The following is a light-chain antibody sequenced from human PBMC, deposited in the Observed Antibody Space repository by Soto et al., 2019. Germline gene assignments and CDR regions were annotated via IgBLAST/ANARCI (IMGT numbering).Light chain of an antibody. Sequence: EIVMTQSPATLSVSPGERATLSCRASKSVSGILAWYQQKPGQAPRLLIYGASTRATGIPARFSGSGSGTEFTLTISSLQSEDFAVYYCQQYNNWLPITFGQGTRLEI. CDR2: GAS. CDR1: KSVSGI. J-gene: IGKJ5*01. CDR3: QQYNNWLPIT. V-gene: IGKV3-15*01.